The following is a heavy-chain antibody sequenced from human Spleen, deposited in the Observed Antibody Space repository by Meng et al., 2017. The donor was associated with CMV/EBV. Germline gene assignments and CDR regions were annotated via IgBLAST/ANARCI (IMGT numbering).Heavy chain of an antibody. CDR2: IYYTGST. CDR3: ARGSGTVFGVVGWFDP. CDR1: SIGSGGYY. J-gene: IGHJ5*02. V-gene: IGHV4-31*02. D-gene: IGHD3-3*01. Sequence: SIGSGGYYWSWIRQLPGKGLEWIGYIYYTGSTYYNPSLKRRGTILLDTSKNRFSLKLSSVSVADTAVYYCARGSGTVFGVVGWFDPWGQGTLVTVSS.